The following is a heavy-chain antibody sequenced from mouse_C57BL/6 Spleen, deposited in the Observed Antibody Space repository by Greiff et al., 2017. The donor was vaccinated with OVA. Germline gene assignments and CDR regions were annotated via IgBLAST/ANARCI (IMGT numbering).Heavy chain of an antibody. CDR3: ARNFYYYGSVYAMDY. CDR1: GFSLTSYG. Sequence: QVQLQQSGPGLVQPSQSLSITCTVSGFSLTSYGVHWVRQSPGKGLEWLGVIWSGGSTDYNAAFISRLSISKDNSKSQVFFKMNSLQADDTAIYYCARNFYYYGSVYAMDYWGQGTSVTVSS. J-gene: IGHJ4*01. D-gene: IGHD1-1*01. V-gene: IGHV2-2*01. CDR2: IWSGGST.